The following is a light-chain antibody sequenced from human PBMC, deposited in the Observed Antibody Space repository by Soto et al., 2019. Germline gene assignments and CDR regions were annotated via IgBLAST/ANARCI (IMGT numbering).Light chain of an antibody. CDR1: QDISNY. CDR2: DAS. J-gene: IGKJ3*01. V-gene: IGKV1-33*01. Sequence: DIQMTQSPSSLSASVGDRVTITCQASQDISNYLNWYQQKPGKAPKLLIYDASNLETGVPSRFSGSGSGTDFTFTISSLQPEDIATYSCQQYDNLPPFTFGPGTKVDI. CDR3: QQYDNLPPFT.